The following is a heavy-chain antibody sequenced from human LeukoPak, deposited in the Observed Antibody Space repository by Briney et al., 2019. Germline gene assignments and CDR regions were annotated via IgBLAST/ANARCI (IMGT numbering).Heavy chain of an antibody. D-gene: IGHD2-2*01. Sequence: ASVKVSCKASGGTFSSYAISWVRQAPGQGLEWMGGIIPIFGTANYAQKFQGRVTITADESTSTAYMELSSLRFEDTAVYYCARPLWDTDQLLIPARQVDAFDIWGQGTMVTVSS. CDR3: ARPLWDTDQLLIPARQVDAFDI. CDR2: IIPIFGTA. J-gene: IGHJ3*02. V-gene: IGHV1-69*13. CDR1: GGTFSSYA.